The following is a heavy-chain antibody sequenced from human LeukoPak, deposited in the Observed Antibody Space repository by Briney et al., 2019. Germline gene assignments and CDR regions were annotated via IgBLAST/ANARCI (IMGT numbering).Heavy chain of an antibody. D-gene: IGHD6-19*01. Sequence: SETLSLTCTVSGGSISSYYWSWIRQPPGKGLEWIGYIYYSGSTNYNPSLKSRVTISVDTSKNQFSLKLSSVTAADTAVYYCARHSSGWYGTSAFDIWGQGTMVTVSS. CDR3: ARHSSGWYGTSAFDI. J-gene: IGHJ3*02. CDR2: IYYSGST. V-gene: IGHV4-59*01. CDR1: GGSISSYY.